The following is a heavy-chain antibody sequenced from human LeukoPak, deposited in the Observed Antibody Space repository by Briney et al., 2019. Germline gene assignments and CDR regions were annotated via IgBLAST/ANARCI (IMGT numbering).Heavy chain of an antibody. CDR2: IWYDGNNK. CDR1: GFTFSGYG. D-gene: IGHD5-18*01. V-gene: IGHV3-33*06. CDR3: AKDWGYTTMVSYYFDY. Sequence: PGRSLRLSCAASGFTFSGYGVHWVRQAPDKGLEWVAVIWYDGNNKYYADSVKGRFTISRDNSKNTLYLQMNSLRAEDTAVYYCAKDWGYTTMVSYYFDYWGQGALVTVSS. J-gene: IGHJ4*02.